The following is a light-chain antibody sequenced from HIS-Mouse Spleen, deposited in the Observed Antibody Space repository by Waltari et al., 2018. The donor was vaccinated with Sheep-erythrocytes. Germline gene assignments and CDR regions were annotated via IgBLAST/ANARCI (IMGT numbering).Light chain of an antibody. CDR3: CSYAGSSTPWV. V-gene: IGLV2-23*01. Sequence: QSALTQPASVSGSPGQSITISCTATRSDVASYNLVSWYQQHPGKAPKLMIYEGSKRPSGVSNRFSGSKSGNTASLTISGLQAEDEADYYCCSYAGSSTPWVFGGGTKLTVL. CDR2: EGS. CDR1: RSDVASYNL. J-gene: IGLJ3*02.